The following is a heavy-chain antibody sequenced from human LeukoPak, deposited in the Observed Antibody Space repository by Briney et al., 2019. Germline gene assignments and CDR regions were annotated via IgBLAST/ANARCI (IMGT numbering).Heavy chain of an antibody. D-gene: IGHD2-15*01. CDR1: GGSISSYY. CDR2: IYYSRST. Sequence: SETLSLTCTVSGGSISSYYWSWIRQPPGKGLEWIGYIYYSRSTNYNPSLKSRVTISVDTSKSQFSLKLSSVTAADTAVYYCARQYCSGGSCYEYYFDYWGQGTLVTVSS. V-gene: IGHV4-59*08. CDR3: ARQYCSGGSCYEYYFDY. J-gene: IGHJ4*02.